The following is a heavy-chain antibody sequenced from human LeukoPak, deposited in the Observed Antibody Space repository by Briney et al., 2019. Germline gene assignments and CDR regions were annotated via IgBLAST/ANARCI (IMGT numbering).Heavy chain of an antibody. CDR2: MNPNSSNT. Sequence: ASVKVSCKASGYTFTSYDINWVRQATGQGLEWMGWMNPNSSNTGYAQKFQGRVTMTRNTSISTAYMELSSLRSEDTAVYYCARGGLGGYYSLYYYYYYYMDVWGKGTTVTISS. D-gene: IGHD3-22*01. V-gene: IGHV1-8*01. CDR1: GYTFTSYD. CDR3: ARGGLGGYYSLYYYYYYYMDV. J-gene: IGHJ6*03.